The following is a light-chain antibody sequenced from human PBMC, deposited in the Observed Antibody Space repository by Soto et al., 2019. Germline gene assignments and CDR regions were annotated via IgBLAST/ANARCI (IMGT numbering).Light chain of an antibody. Sequence: DFQMTQSPSTLSASVGDRVTITCRASQNISSRLAWFQQKPGKAPKLLIYDASSLESGVPQRFSGSGSGTEFTLTTISLQTDDFSTYYCQQYHSYWTFGQGTKVE. CDR3: QQYHSYWT. V-gene: IGKV1-5*01. CDR1: QNISSR. CDR2: DAS. J-gene: IGKJ1*01.